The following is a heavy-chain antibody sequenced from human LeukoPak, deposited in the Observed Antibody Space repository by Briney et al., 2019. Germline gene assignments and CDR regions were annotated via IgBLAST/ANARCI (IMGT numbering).Heavy chain of an antibody. CDR1: GYTFTSYG. Sequence: ASVKVSCKASGYTFTSYGISWVRQAPGQGLEWMGWISAYTGNTNYAQKLQGRVTMTTDTSTSTVFMELSSLRSDDTAFYYCARNSRVASTSGLNYWGQGTLVTVSS. CDR2: ISAYTGNT. CDR3: ARNSRVASTSGLNY. D-gene: IGHD4-23*01. V-gene: IGHV1-18*01. J-gene: IGHJ4*02.